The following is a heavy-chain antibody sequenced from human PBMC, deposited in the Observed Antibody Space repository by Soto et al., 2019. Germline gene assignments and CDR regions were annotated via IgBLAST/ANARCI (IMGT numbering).Heavy chain of an antibody. D-gene: IGHD1-1*01. CDR2: ISAYNGNT. CDR3: AREDNRGYFDY. V-gene: IGHV1-18*01. CDR1: GYTFSSLR. J-gene: IGHJ4*02. Sequence: ASVKVSCKASGYTFSSLRINWVRQAPGQGLEWMGWISAYNGNTYYAQNLQGRVTMTTDTSTNTAYMELESQRSDDTAVYYCAREDNRGYFDYWGQGTLVTVSS.